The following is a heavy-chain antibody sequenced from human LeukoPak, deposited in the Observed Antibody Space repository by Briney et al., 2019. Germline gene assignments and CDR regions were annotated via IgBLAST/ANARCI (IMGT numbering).Heavy chain of an antibody. D-gene: IGHD6-19*01. J-gene: IGHJ4*02. Sequence: ASVKVSCKASGYTFTGYYMHWVRQAPGQGLEWMGWINPNSGGTNYAQKFQGRVTMTRDTSISTAYMELSRLRSDDTAVYYCARLQTPGIAVADDYWGQGTLVTVSS. V-gene: IGHV1-2*02. CDR1: GYTFTGYY. CDR2: INPNSGGT. CDR3: ARLQTPGIAVADDY.